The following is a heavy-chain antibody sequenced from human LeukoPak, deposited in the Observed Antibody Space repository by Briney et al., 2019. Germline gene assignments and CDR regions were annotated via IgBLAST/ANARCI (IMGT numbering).Heavy chain of an antibody. J-gene: IGHJ4*02. V-gene: IGHV4-39*07. CDR2: MFYSGNT. Sequence: SETLSLTCTVSGGSIISSTYYWGWVRQPPGKGLEWIGSMFYSGNTYYKPSLKSRVTISVDTSKNQFSLKLSSVTAADTAVYYCARDSGSQQLDYWGQGTLVTVSS. CDR1: GGSIISSTYY. D-gene: IGHD6-13*01. CDR3: ARDSGSQQLDY.